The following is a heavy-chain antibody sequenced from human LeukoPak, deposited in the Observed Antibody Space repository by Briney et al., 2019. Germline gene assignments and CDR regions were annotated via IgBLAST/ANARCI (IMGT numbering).Heavy chain of an antibody. D-gene: IGHD5-18*01. Sequence: GGSLRLSCAASGFTFSSYGVHWVRQAPGKGLEWVAFIRYDGSNKYYADSVKGRFTISRDNSKNTPYLQMNSLRAEDTAVYYCAKTRSVDTAMVRGVVGYWGQGTLVTVSS. J-gene: IGHJ4*02. CDR2: IRYDGSNK. CDR1: GFTFSSYG. V-gene: IGHV3-30*02. CDR3: AKTRSVDTAMVRGVVGY.